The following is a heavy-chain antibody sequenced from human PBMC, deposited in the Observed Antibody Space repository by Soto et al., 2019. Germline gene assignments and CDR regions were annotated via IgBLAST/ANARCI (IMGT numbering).Heavy chain of an antibody. J-gene: IGHJ4*02. V-gene: IGHV4-39*01. CDR3: ANGGTTHSSWFDY. CDR1: GGSISSSSYY. D-gene: IGHD6-13*01. Sequence: SETLSLTCTVSGGSISSSSYYWGWIRQPPGKGLEWIGSMYYSGSTYYNPSLKSRVTISVDTSKNQFSLKLTSVTAADTAVYYCANGGTTHSSWFDYWGQGTLVTVSS. CDR2: MYYSGST.